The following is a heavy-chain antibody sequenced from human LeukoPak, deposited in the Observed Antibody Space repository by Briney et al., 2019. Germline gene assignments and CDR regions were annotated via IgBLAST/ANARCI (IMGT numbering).Heavy chain of an antibody. Sequence: GGSLRLSCAASGFTFDDYTVHWVRQAPGEGLESVSLISWDGGSTYYADSVKGRFTISRDNSKNSLYLQMNSLRTEDTALYYCAKGGYSYGGEFDYWGQGTLVTVSS. CDR3: AKGGYSYGGEFDY. D-gene: IGHD5-18*01. CDR1: GFTFDDYT. V-gene: IGHV3-43*01. CDR2: ISWDGGST. J-gene: IGHJ4*02.